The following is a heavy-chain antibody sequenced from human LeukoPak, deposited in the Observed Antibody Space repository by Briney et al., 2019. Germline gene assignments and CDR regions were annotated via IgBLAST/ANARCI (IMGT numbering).Heavy chain of an antibody. J-gene: IGHJ4*02. D-gene: IGHD3-9*01. V-gene: IGHV4-59*13. CDR3: ARSPQYFDRLLVGDSRYYFDS. CDR2: IYYNERT. CDR1: GAPIGSYS. Sequence: SETLSLTCTVSGAPIGSYSWGWICKPPGRGWKWFGIIYYNERTNYNPSLRSRVTISVDTSKNHLSLNLSSVTAADTAVYYCARSPQYFDRLLVGDSRYYFDSWGQGTLVTVSS.